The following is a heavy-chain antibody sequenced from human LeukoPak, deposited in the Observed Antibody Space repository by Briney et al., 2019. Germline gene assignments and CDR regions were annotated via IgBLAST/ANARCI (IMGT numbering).Heavy chain of an antibody. D-gene: IGHD5-18*01. J-gene: IGHJ4*02. CDR1: GYTFTGYY. CDR2: INPNSDDT. Sequence: GASVKVSCKASGYTFTGYYMHWVRQAPGQGLEWMGWINPNSDDTNYAQKFQGRVTMTRDTSISTAYMELSRLRSDDTAVYYCARGTTAMVRDFGYWGQGTLVTVSS. V-gene: IGHV1-2*02. CDR3: ARGTTAMVRDFGY.